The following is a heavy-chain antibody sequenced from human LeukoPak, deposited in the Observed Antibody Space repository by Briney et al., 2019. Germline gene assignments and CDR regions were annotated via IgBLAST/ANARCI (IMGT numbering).Heavy chain of an antibody. Sequence: ASVKVSCKASGYTFTGYYMHWVRQAPGQGLEWMGWINPNSGGTNYAQKFQGRVTMTRDTSINTAYMELSRVRSDDTAVYYCARGRGVGYDFWSGYSGINWFDPWGQGTLVTVSS. CDR2: INPNSGGT. V-gene: IGHV1-2*02. CDR1: GYTFTGYY. J-gene: IGHJ5*02. CDR3: ARGRGVGYDFWSGYSGINWFDP. D-gene: IGHD3-3*01.